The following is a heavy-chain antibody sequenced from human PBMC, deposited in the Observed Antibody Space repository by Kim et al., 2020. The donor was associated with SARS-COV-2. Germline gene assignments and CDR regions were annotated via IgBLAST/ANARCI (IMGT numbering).Heavy chain of an antibody. D-gene: IGHD3-10*01. CDR1: GYSFTSYW. Sequence: GESLKISCKGSGYSFTSYWIGWVRQMPGKGLEWMGIIYPGDSDTRYSPSFQGQVTISADKSISTAYLQWSSLKASDTAMYYCARGGYYYGSGSYYKTYYFDYWGQGTLVTVSS. V-gene: IGHV5-51*01. CDR2: IYPGDSDT. J-gene: IGHJ4*02. CDR3: ARGGYYYGSGSYYKTYYFDY.